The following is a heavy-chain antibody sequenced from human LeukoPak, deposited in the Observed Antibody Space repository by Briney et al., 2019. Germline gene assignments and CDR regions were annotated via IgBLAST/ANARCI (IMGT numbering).Heavy chain of an antibody. D-gene: IGHD4-17*01. CDR1: GGSISSYY. V-gene: IGHV4-4*07. CDR3: ARDLIDYGDYDRPSNWFDP. Sequence: SETLSLTCTVPGGSISSYYWSWIRQPAGKGLEWIGRIYTSGSTNYNPSLKSRVTMSVDTSKNQFSLKLSSVTAADTAVYYCARDLIDYGDYDRPSNWFDPWGQGTLVTVSS. J-gene: IGHJ5*02. CDR2: IYTSGST.